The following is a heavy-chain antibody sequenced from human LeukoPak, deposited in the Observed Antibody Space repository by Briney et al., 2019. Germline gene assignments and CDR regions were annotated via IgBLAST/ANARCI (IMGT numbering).Heavy chain of an antibody. D-gene: IGHD3-3*01. V-gene: IGHV1-8*02. CDR1: GYTFTSYD. Sequence: ASVKVSCKASGYTFTSYDINWVRQATGQGLEWMGWMNPNSGNTGYAQKLQGRVTMTTDTSTSTAYMELRSLRSDDTAVYYCARDMGITIFGVVSYFDYWGQGTLVTVSS. CDR2: MNPNSGNT. J-gene: IGHJ4*02. CDR3: ARDMGITIFGVVSYFDY.